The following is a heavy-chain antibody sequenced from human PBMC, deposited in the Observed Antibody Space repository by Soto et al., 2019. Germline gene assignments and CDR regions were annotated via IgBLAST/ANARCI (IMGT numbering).Heavy chain of an antibody. J-gene: IGHJ4*02. CDR2: IIPILGIA. D-gene: IGHD2-15*01. CDR1: GGTFSSYT. Sequence: ASVKVSCKASGGTFSSYTISWVRQAPGQGLEWMGRIIPILGIANYAQKFQGRVTITADKSTSTAYMELSSLRSEDTAVYYCASYCSGGSCYFYWGQGTLVTVSS. V-gene: IGHV1-69*02. CDR3: ASYCSGGSCYFY.